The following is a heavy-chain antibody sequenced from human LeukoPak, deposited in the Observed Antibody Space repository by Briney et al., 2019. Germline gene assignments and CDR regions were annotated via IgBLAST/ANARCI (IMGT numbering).Heavy chain of an antibody. V-gene: IGHV1-18*01. D-gene: IGHD4-17*01. CDR3: ARNDYGDPPADW. CDR1: GYTFTSYG. CDR2: ISAYNGNT. Sequence: ASVKVSCKASGYTFTSYGISWVRQAPGHGLEWMGWISAYNGNTNYAQKLQGRVTMTTDTSTSTAYMELRSLRSDDTAVYYCARNDYGDPPADWWGQGTLVTVSS. J-gene: IGHJ4*02.